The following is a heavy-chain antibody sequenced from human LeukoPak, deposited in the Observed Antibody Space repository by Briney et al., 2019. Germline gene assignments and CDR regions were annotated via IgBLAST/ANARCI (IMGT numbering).Heavy chain of an antibody. CDR2: IYSGGST. D-gene: IGHD4-17*01. Sequence: GGSLRLSCAASGFTVSSNYMSWVRQAPGKGLEWVSVIYSGGSTYYADSVKGRFTISRDNSKNTLYLQMNSLRAEDTAVYYCARQGSTTVMKVDAFDIWGQGTMVTVSS. CDR3: ARQGSTTVMKVDAFDI. J-gene: IGHJ3*02. V-gene: IGHV3-53*01. CDR1: GFTVSSNY.